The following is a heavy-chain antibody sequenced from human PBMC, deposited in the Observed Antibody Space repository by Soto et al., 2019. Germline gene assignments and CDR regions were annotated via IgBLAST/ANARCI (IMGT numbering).Heavy chain of an antibody. V-gene: IGHV3-33*01. CDR2: IWYDGSNK. Sequence: RLSCAASGFTFSSYGVHWVRQAPGKGLEWVAVIWYDGSNKYYADSVKGRFTISRDNSKNTLYLQMNSLRAEDTAVYYCARSLSEPQYYFDYWGQGTLVTVSS. CDR1: GFTFSSYG. J-gene: IGHJ4*02. CDR3: ARSLSEPQYYFDY.